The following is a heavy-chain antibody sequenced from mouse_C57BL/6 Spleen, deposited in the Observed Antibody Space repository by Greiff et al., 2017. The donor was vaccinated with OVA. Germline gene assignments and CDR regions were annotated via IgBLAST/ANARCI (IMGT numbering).Heavy chain of an antibody. Sequence: VQLQQSGPELVKPGASVKMSCKASGYTFTDYNMHWVKQSHGKSLEWIGYINPNNGGTSYNQKFKGKATLTVNKSSSTAYMELRSLTSEDSAVYYCARRGFGDGSRYYYAMDYWGQGTSVTVSS. J-gene: IGHJ4*01. CDR3: ARRGFGDGSRYYYAMDY. V-gene: IGHV1-22*01. CDR2: INPNNGGT. CDR1: GYTFTDYN. D-gene: IGHD1-1*01.